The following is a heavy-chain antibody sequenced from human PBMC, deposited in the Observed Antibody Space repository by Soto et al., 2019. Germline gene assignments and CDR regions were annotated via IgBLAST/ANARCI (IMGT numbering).Heavy chain of an antibody. D-gene: IGHD3-16*02. CDR2: IYWDDDK. CDR3: AHRVPGSNTVRDSLIFYY. CDR1: GFSLSTSGGE. J-gene: IGHJ4*02. Sequence: SGPTLVNPTPPLTLTCTLSGFSLSTSGGEVGWIRQPPGEALEWLAFIYWDDDKRYNPALKTRLTVTKDTSKNQVVLTMTNMHPVDTATYFCAHRVPGSNTVRDSLIFYYRGQGALVTVSS. V-gene: IGHV2-5*02.